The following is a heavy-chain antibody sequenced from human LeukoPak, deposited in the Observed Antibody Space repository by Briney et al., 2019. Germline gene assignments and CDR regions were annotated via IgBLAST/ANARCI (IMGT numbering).Heavy chain of an antibody. Sequence: SETLSLTCTVSGGSISSYYWSWIRQPPGKGLEWIGYIYYSGSTNYNPSLKSRVTISVDTSKNQFSLKLSSVTAADTAVYYCARDGLWIQNAFDIWGQGTMVTVSS. CDR3: ARDGLWIQNAFDI. D-gene: IGHD5-18*01. CDR1: GGSISSYY. V-gene: IGHV4-59*01. J-gene: IGHJ3*02. CDR2: IYYSGST.